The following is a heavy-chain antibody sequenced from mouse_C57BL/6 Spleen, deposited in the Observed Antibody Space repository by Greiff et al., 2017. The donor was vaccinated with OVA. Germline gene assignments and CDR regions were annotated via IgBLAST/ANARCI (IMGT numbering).Heavy chain of an antibody. J-gene: IGHJ3*01. V-gene: IGHV5-17*01. Sequence: EVKLVESGGGLVKPGGSLKLSCAASGFTFSDYGMHWVRQAPEKGLEWVAYISSGSSTIYYADTVKGRFTISRDNAKNTLFLQMTSLRSEDTAMYYCARPGGGNPWFAYWGQGTLVTVSA. D-gene: IGHD1-1*02. CDR2: ISSGSSTI. CDR3: ARPGGGNPWFAY. CDR1: GFTFSDYG.